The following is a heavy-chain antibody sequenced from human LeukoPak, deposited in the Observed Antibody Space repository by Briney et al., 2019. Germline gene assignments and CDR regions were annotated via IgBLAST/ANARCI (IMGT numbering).Heavy chain of an antibody. Sequence: ASETLSLTCTVSGGSISSSSYYWGWIRQPPGKGLEWIGSIYYSGSTYYNPSLKSRVTISVDTSKNQFSLKVSSVAAADTAVYYCARSAPQYNYYMDVWGKGTTVTVSS. CDR3: ARSAPQYNYYMDV. V-gene: IGHV4-39*01. CDR2: IYYSGST. J-gene: IGHJ6*03. CDR1: GGSISSSSYY.